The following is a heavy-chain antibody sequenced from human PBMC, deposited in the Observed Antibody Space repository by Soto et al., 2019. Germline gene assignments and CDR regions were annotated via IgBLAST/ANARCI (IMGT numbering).Heavy chain of an antibody. J-gene: IGHJ4*02. V-gene: IGHV3-30*03. CDR3: KKNQASGQGCFDY. Sequence: PGGSLRFSCAASGFTFKMYGMRWVRQAPEKGLEGVALISYDGSNQYYADSVKGRLNISRDNSKNTLSLQMNSLRADDTAVYYCKKNQASGQGCFDYWAQGTLDPDSS. CDR2: ISYDGSNQ. D-gene: IGHD6-19*01. CDR1: GFTFKMYG.